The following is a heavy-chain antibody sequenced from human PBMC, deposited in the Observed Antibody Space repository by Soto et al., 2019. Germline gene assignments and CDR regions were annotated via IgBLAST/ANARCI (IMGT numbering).Heavy chain of an antibody. CDR1: GGSISSGGYY. J-gene: IGHJ5*02. D-gene: IGHD2-2*01. CDR2: ADYSGST. V-gene: IGHV4-31*03. CDR3: AKGYGSSSSCFDP. Sequence: SSETLSLTCTVSGGSISSGGYYWSWIGQPPGKGPEWVGYADYSGSTNYNPSLNRRVTISVDSTKNQFSLKLSSGTAAATAEYIWAKGYGSSSSCFDPWGQGTLVTVSS.